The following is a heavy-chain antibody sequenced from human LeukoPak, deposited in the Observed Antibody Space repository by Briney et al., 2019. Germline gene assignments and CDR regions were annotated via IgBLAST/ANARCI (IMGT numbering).Heavy chain of an antibody. CDR2: ISFDGSTK. Sequence: GGSLRLSCAASGFTFSTYGMHWVRQAPGKGLEWVAVISFDGSTKYYADSVKGRFTISRDNSKNTLYLQMNSLRAEDTAVYYCARAPGLAVAYYHYYMDVWGKGTTVTVSS. J-gene: IGHJ6*03. V-gene: IGHV3-30*03. CDR3: ARAPGLAVAYYHYYMDV. D-gene: IGHD6-19*01. CDR1: GFTFSTYG.